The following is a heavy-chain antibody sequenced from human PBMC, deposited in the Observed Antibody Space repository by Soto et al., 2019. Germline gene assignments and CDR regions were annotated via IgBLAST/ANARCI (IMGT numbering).Heavy chain of an antibody. CDR2: IIPILGKT. V-gene: IGHV1-69*08. Sequence: SVKVSCKASGGTFSSYTISWVRQAPGQGLEWMGRIIPILGKTNYAQKFQGRVTITTDTSTSTAYMELSSLRSEDTAVYYCAREGPNHRLSWGQGTLVTVSS. CDR3: AREGPNHRLS. CDR1: GGTFSSYT. J-gene: IGHJ5*02. D-gene: IGHD3-16*02.